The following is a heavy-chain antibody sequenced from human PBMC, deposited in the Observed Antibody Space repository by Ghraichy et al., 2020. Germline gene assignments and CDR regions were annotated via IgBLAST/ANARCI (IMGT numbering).Heavy chain of an antibody. CDR2: IFHTGST. J-gene: IGHJ2*01. CDR1: GGSISSIYW. V-gene: IGHV4-4*02. Sequence: SETLSLTCAVSGGSISSIYWWTLVRQSPEKGLEWIGEIFHTGSTNYNPSLKSRVTISVDMSNNQFSLKLTSVTAADTAVYYCARKRYFDLWGRGTWSLSPQ. CDR3: ARKRYFDL.